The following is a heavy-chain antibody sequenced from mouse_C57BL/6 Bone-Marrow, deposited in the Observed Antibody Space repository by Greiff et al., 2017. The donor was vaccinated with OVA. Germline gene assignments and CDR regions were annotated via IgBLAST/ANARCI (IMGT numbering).Heavy chain of an antibody. CDR2: ILPGSGST. V-gene: IGHV1-9*01. Sequence: VKLMESGAELMKPGASVKLSCKATGYTFPGYWIEWVKQRPGHGLEWIGEILPGSGSTKYNEKFKGKATFTADTSSTTADMQLSSLTTEDSAIYYCARDSNHWDVGMDYWGQGTSVTVSS. D-gene: IGHD2-5*01. J-gene: IGHJ4*01. CDR3: ARDSNHWDVGMDY. CDR1: GYTFPGYW.